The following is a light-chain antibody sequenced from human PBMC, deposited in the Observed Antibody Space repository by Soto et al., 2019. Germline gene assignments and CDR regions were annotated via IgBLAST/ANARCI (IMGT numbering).Light chain of an antibody. V-gene: IGKV1-39*01. J-gene: IGKJ1*01. CDR3: QQSYSTPTT. CDR2: AAS. Sequence: DIQMTQSPSSLSASVGDRVTITCRASQSIINYLNWYQQKPGKAPKLLIYAASSLQSGVPSRFSDSGSGTDFTLTISSLQPEDFATYYCQQSYSTPTTFGQGTKVEIK. CDR1: QSIINY.